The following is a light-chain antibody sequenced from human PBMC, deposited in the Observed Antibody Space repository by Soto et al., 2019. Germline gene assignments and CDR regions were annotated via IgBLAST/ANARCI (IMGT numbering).Light chain of an antibody. Sequence: QSALTQPASVSGSPGQSITISCTGTSSDVGGYNYVSWYQQYPGKAPKLMIYDVRNRPSGVSNRFSGSKSGNTASLTISGLQAEDEADYYCSSYTSSSTLVFGGGTQLTVL. J-gene: IGLJ2*01. V-gene: IGLV2-14*01. CDR2: DVR. CDR1: SSDVGGYNY. CDR3: SSYTSSSTLV.